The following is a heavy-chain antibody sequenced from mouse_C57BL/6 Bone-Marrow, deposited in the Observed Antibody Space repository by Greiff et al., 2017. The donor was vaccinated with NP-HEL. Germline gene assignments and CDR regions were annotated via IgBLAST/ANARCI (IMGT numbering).Heavy chain of an antibody. CDR1: GFNITDDY. V-gene: IGHV14-4*01. Sequence: EVQLQQSGAELVRPGASVKLSCTASGFNITDDYMHWVKQRPEQGLEWIGWIDPENGDTEYASKFQGKATITADTSSNTAYLQLSSLTSEDTAVYYCTTGLLRSYYYAMDYWGQGTSVTVSS. J-gene: IGHJ4*01. D-gene: IGHD1-1*01. CDR2: IDPENGDT. CDR3: TTGLLRSYYYAMDY.